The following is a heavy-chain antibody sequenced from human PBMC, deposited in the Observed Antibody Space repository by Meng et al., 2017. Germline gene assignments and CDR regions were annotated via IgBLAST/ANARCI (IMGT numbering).Heavy chain of an antibody. D-gene: IGHD3-22*01. V-gene: IGHV4-4*02. J-gene: IGHJ5*02. CDR2: IYYSGST. CDR3: ARVGSSGYPTP. Sequence: QVQLQESGPGLVKPSGTLSLTCAVSGGSISSSNWWSWVRQPPGKGLEWIGSIYYSGSTYYNPSLKSRVTISVDTSKNQFSLKLSSVTAADTAVYYCARVGSSGYPTPWGQGTLVTVSS. CDR1: GGSISSSNW.